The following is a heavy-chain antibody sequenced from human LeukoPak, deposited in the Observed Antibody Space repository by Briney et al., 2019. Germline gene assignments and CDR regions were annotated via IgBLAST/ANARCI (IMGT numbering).Heavy chain of an antibody. J-gene: IGHJ4*02. CDR3: ARGSGWTDY. V-gene: IGHV3-7*01. CDR2: IKQDGSEK. CDR1: GFTFSNYW. Sequence: TGGSLRLPCEASGFTFSNYWMTWVRQAPGKGLEWVANIKQDGSEKYYVDSVKGRFTVSRDNAKQSLYLQMNSLRAEDTAVYYCARGSGWTDYWGQGTLVTVSS. D-gene: IGHD6-19*01.